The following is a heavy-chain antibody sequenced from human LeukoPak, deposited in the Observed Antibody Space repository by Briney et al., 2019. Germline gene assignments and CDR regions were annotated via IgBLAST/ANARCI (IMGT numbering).Heavy chain of an antibody. CDR1: GFTFSSYA. V-gene: IGHV3-23*01. D-gene: IGHD3-10*01. CDR2: ISGSGGST. J-gene: IGHJ4*02. CDR3: AKDWGRHLGELLSAVGY. Sequence: GGSPRLSCAASGFTFSSYAMSWVRQAPGKGLEWVSAISGSGGSTYYADSVKGRFTISRDNSKNTLYLQMNSLRAEDTAVYYCAKDWGRHLGELLSAVGYWGQGTLVTVSS.